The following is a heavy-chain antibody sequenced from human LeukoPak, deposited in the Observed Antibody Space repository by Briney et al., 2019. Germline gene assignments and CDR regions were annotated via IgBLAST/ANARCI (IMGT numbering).Heavy chain of an antibody. CDR2: IKQDESEK. CDR3: ARGSHSSSYGFDY. V-gene: IGHV3-7*01. J-gene: IGHJ4*02. Sequence: GGSLRLSCVASGLPFSDYWMSWVRQAPGKGLEWVANIKQDESEKYYVDSVRGRFTISRDNVRTSLFLQMNSLRVEDTAVYYCARGSHSSSYGFDYWGQGALVTVSS. CDR1: GLPFSDYW. D-gene: IGHD6-13*01.